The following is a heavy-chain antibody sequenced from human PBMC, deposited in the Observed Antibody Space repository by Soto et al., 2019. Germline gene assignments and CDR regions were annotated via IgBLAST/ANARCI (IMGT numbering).Heavy chain of an antibody. CDR3: AKDSGYSYGYDYFDY. CDR1: GFTFSSYA. CDR2: ISGSGGST. V-gene: IGHV3-23*01. D-gene: IGHD5-18*01. Sequence: EVQLLESGGGLVQPGGSLRLSCAASGFTFSSYAMSWVRQAPGKGLEWVSAISGSGGSTYYADSVKGRFTISRDNSKNALYLQMNSLRAEDTAVYYCAKDSGYSYGYDYFDYWGQGTLVTVSS. J-gene: IGHJ4*02.